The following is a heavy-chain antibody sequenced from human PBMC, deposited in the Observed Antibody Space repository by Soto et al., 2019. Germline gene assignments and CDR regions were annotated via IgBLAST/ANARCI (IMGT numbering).Heavy chain of an antibody. CDR1: GGSISSGGYY. V-gene: IGHV4-31*03. D-gene: IGHD3-22*01. J-gene: IGHJ4*02. CDR3: ARGEGYYDSSGYYSDY. CDR2: IYYSGST. Sequence: PSETLSLTCTVSGGSISSGGYYWSWIRQHPGKGLEWIGYIYYSGSTYYNPSLKSRVTISVDTSKSQFSLKLSSVTAADTAVYYCARGEGYYDSSGYYSDYWGQGTLVTVSS.